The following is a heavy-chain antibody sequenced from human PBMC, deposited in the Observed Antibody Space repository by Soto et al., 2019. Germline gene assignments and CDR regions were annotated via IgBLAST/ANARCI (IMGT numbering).Heavy chain of an antibody. V-gene: IGHV3-74*01. J-gene: IGHJ4*02. CDR3: TRGPRSTSTGTGAF. CDR2: INDDGIST. D-gene: IGHD1-1*01. CDR1: GFTFSMYW. Sequence: LRLSCAASGFTFSMYWMHWVRQVPGKGPEWVSRINDDGISTNYADSVKGRFTISRDNAKNTLYLQMNALRVEDTAVYYCTRGPRSTSTGTGAFWGQGTLVTV.